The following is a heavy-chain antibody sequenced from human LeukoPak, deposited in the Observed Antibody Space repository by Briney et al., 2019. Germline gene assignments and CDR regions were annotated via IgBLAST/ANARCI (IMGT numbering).Heavy chain of an antibody. D-gene: IGHD6-25*01. CDR3: ARGSGPAAGYYYYYMDV. J-gene: IGHJ6*03. CDR2: INPNSGGT. Sequence: ASVKVSCKASGYTFTGYYMHWVRQAPGQGLEWMGWINPNSGGTNYAQKLQGRVTMTTDTSTSTAYMELRSLRSDDTAVYYCARGSGPAAGYYYYYMDVWGKGTTVTVSS. CDR1: GYTFTGYY. V-gene: IGHV1-2*02.